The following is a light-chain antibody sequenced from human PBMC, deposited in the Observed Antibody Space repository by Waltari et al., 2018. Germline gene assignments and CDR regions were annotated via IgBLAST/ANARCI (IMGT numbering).Light chain of an antibody. J-gene: IGLJ3*02. CDR1: SSNVGTNV. Sequence: QSVLSQPPSASGTPGQRVTISCSGRSSNVGTNVVNWYQQAPGKAPKLLIYRNDLRPSGVPDRFSGSKSGSSASLAISGLQSEDEADYYCAAWDDSLNGWWVFGGGTKVTVL. CDR2: RND. V-gene: IGLV1-44*01. CDR3: AAWDDSLNGWWV.